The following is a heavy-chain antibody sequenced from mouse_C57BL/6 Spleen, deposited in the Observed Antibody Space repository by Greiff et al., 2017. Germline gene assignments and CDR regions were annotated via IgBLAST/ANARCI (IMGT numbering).Heavy chain of an antibody. Sequence: QVQLKQSGAELVMPGASVKLSCKASGYTFTSYWMHWVKQRPGQGLEWIGEIDPSDSYTNYNQKFKGKSTLTVDKSSSTAYMQRSSLTSEDSAVYYCARDPIWLHAMDYWGQGTSVTVSS. CDR3: ARDPIWLHAMDY. D-gene: IGHD2-2*01. J-gene: IGHJ4*01. V-gene: IGHV1-69*01. CDR1: GYTFTSYW. CDR2: IDPSDSYT.